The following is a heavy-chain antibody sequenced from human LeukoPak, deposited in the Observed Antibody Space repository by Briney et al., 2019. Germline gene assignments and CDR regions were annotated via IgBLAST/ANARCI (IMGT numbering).Heavy chain of an antibody. J-gene: IGHJ4*02. CDR2: IHPSTGNP. CDR1: GCPFTNYA. V-gene: IGHV7-4-1*02. Sequence: GASVKVSCKASGCPFTNYAMNWVRQAPGQGLEWMGWIHPSTGNPAYAPGFRGRFVFSLDTSVTTTYLQISSLKAEDTAVYFCARALDSLGGLSLPDYWGQGTLVAVSS. D-gene: IGHD3-16*02. CDR3: ARALDSLGGLSLPDY.